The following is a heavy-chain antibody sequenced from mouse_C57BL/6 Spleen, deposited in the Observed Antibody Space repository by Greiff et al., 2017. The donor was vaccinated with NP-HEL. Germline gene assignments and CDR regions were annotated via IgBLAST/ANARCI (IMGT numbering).Heavy chain of an antibody. CDR3: AKQFPITTVAYFDY. CDR2: IYPGSGST. CDR1: GYTFTSYW. V-gene: IGHV1-55*01. J-gene: IGHJ2*01. Sequence: VQLKQPGAELVKPGASVKMSCKASGYTFTSYWITWVKQRPGQGLEWIGDIYPGSGSTNYNEKFKSKATLTVDTSSSTAYMQLSSLTSEDSAVYYCAKQFPITTVAYFDYWGQGTTLTVSS. D-gene: IGHD1-1*01.